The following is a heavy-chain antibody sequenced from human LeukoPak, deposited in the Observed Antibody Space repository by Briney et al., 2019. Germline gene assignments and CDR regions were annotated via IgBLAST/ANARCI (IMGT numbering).Heavy chain of an antibody. J-gene: IGHJ6*02. CDR1: GGSISSYC. CDR3: ARSYSADSYYYYYGMDV. V-gene: IGHV4-59*01. Sequence: PSETLSLTCTVSGGSISSYCWNWIRQPPGKGLEWIGYIYFSGSTNYNPSLKSRVTISVDTSKNQFSLKVTSVTAADTAVYYCARSYSADSYYYYYGMDVWGQGTTVTVSS. CDR2: IYFSGST. D-gene: IGHD6-13*01.